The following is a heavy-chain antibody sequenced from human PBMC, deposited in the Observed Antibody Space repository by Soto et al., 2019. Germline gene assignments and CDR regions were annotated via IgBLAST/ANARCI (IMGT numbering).Heavy chain of an antibody. CDR1: GFTFSSYA. Sequence: GGSLRLSCAASGFTFSSYAMSWVRQAPGKGLEWVSAISGSGGSTYYADSVKGRFTISRDNSKNTLYLQMNSLRAEDTAVYYCAKDYYYDSSGYYSVFDYWGQGTLVTVSS. J-gene: IGHJ4*02. CDR2: ISGSGGST. V-gene: IGHV3-23*01. D-gene: IGHD3-22*01. CDR3: AKDYYYDSSGYYSVFDY.